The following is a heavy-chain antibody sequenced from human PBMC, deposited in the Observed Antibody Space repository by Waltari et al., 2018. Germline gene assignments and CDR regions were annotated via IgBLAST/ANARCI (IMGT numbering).Heavy chain of an antibody. CDR2: IYTSGTT. CDR1: GFTVSSNY. J-gene: IGHJ4*02. V-gene: IGHV3-53*01. D-gene: IGHD3-22*01. Sequence: EVQLVESGGVLIQPGGSLRLSCAVSGFTVSSNYMNWVRQAPGKGLEWVSSIYTSGTTYYADSVKGRFTISRDTSKNTLYLQMNSLRAEDTAVFYCARSPYDTSGLDYWGQGTLVTVSS. CDR3: ARSPYDTSGLDY.